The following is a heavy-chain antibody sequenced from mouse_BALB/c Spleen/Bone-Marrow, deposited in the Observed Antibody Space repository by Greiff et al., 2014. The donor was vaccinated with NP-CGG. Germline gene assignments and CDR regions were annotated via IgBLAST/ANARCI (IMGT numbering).Heavy chain of an antibody. CDR2: IWAGGST. J-gene: IGHJ4*01. D-gene: IGHD3-2*02. V-gene: IGHV2-9*02. CDR3: ARVTSSAVGAMDY. CDR1: GFSLTNYG. Sequence: QVQLKDSGPGLVAPSQILSITCTVSGFSLTNYGVHWVRQPPGKGLEWLGVIWAGGSTNYNSALMSRLSISKDNSKSQVFLKMISLQTDDTAMYYCARVTSSAVGAMDYWGRGTSVTVSS.